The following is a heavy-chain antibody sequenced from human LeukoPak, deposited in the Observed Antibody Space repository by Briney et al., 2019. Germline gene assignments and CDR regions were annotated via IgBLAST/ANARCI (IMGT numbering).Heavy chain of an antibody. CDR2: IYSGGNT. J-gene: IGHJ3*01. CDR3: ATIDSVKVVTARAFDF. V-gene: IGHV3-66*01. CDR1: GFTVSSNY. D-gene: IGHD2-21*02. Sequence: GGSLRLSCAASGFTVSSNYMSWVRQAPGKGLEWVSVIYSGGNTYYADSVKGRFTISRDDSKNMLYLQMNNVRAEDTGVYYCATIDSVKVVTARAFDFWGQGTMVTVSS.